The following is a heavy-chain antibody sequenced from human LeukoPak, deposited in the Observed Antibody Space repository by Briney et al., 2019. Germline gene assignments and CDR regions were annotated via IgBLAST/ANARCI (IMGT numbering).Heavy chain of an antibody. CDR1: GGSISSYS. Sequence: ASETLSLTCTVSGGSISSYSWSWIRQPPGKGLEWIGYIYTSGSTNYNPSLKSRVTISVDTSKNQFSLKLSSVTAADTAVYYCARHRAYYDILTGYSPQYYFDYWGQGTLVTVSS. D-gene: IGHD3-9*01. V-gene: IGHV4-4*09. CDR3: ARHRAYYDILTGYSPQYYFDY. CDR2: IYTSGST. J-gene: IGHJ4*02.